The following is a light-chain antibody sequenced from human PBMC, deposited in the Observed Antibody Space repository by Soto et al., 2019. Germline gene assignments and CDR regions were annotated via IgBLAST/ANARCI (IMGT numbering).Light chain of an antibody. CDR3: QQRSNWPLT. CDR1: QSVSSY. J-gene: IGKJ4*01. V-gene: IGKV3-11*01. Sequence: EIVLTQSPATLSLSPGERATLSCRASQSVSSYLAWYQQKPGQAPRLLIYDASNRATGIPARFSGRGSGTDFTLTISSLDPEDFAVYYCQQRSNWPLTFGGGTKVDIK. CDR2: DAS.